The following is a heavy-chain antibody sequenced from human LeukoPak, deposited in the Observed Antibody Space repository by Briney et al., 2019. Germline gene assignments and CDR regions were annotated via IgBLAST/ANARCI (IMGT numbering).Heavy chain of an antibody. CDR3: ARDASLSRQLPSTGWFDP. J-gene: IGHJ5*02. V-gene: IGHV1-2*02. D-gene: IGHD2-2*01. CDR1: GNTFTGYY. CDR2: INPNSGGT. Sequence: ASVKVSCKASGNTFTGYYMHWVRQAPGQGLEWMGWINPNSGGTNYAQKFQGRVTMTRDTSISTAYMELSRLRSDDTAVYYCARDASLSRQLPSTGWFDPWGQGTLVTVSS.